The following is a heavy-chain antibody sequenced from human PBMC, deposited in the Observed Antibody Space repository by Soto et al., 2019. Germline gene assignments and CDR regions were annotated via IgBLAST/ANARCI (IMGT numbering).Heavy chain of an antibody. J-gene: IGHJ5*02. CDR1: GFDFSTHA. D-gene: IGHD4-17*01. Sequence: GGSLRLSCAASGFDFSTHALTWVRQAPGKGLEWLSSITNTGITTHYADSVKGRFTISRENSRNTLHLQLNNLRVDDTAVYYCAMCFDYGETKNIDLWGQGTLVTVSS. CDR2: ITNTGITT. CDR3: AMCFDYGETKNIDL. V-gene: IGHV3-23*01.